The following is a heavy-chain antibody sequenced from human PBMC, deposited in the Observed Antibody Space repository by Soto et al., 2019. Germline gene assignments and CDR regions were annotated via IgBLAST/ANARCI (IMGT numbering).Heavy chain of an antibody. J-gene: IGHJ6*02. CDR3: ARAPDIVVEQLEGYYYGMDV. CDR2: IIPIFGTA. CDR1: GGTFSSYA. V-gene: IGHV1-69*06. D-gene: IGHD2-2*01. Sequence: ASVKVSCKASGGTFSSYAISWVRQAPGQGLEWMGGIIPIFGTAKNARKFQGGVTINAEKSTSTAYMEMSSLKYEDTAVYYCARAPDIVVEQLEGYYYGMDVWGQGTTVTVSS.